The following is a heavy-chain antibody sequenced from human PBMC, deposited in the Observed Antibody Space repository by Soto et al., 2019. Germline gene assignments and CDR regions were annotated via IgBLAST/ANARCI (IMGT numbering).Heavy chain of an antibody. CDR1: GYTXNELS. V-gene: IGHV1-24*01. CDR2: FDPEDGET. CDR3: ATTPGRFYYDSSGYNNWLDP. J-gene: IGHJ5*02. Sequence: GXSXKVSCKVSGYTXNELSRHLVRQAPGKGLEWMGGFDPEDGETIYAQKFQGRVTMTDDTSTDTAYMELSSLRSEDKAVYYCATTPGRFYYDSSGYNNWLDPWGQGPLVTVS. D-gene: IGHD3-22*01.